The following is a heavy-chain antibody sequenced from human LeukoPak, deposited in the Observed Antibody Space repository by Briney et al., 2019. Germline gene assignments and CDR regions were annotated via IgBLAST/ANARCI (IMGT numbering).Heavy chain of an antibody. CDR3: ARRIAAAPMSWFDP. J-gene: IGHJ5*02. CDR2: IYTSGST. D-gene: IGHD6-13*01. CDR1: GGSISSGSYY. V-gene: IGHV4-61*02. Sequence: SETLSLTCTVSGGSISSGSYYWSWIRQPAGKGLEWIGRIYTSGSTNYNPSLKSRVTISVDTSKNQSSLKLSSVTAADTAVYYCARRIAAAPMSWFDPWGQGTLVTVSS.